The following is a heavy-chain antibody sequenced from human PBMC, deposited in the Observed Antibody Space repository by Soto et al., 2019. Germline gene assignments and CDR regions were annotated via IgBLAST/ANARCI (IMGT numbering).Heavy chain of an antibody. D-gene: IGHD3-3*01. CDR1: GYSFTTYW. J-gene: IGHJ6*02. Sequence: PGESLKISCKGSGYSFTTYWVAWVRQMPGKGLEWMGIIFPGDSDTRYSPSFQGQVTISADKSISTAYLQWSSLKASDTAMYYCARRIYFGPDFFYYGMDVWGQGTTVTVSS. CDR2: IFPGDSDT. CDR3: ARRIYFGPDFFYYGMDV. V-gene: IGHV5-51*01.